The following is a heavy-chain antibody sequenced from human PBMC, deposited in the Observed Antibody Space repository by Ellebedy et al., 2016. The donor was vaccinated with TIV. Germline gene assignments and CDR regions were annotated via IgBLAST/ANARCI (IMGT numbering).Heavy chain of an antibody. D-gene: IGHD3-3*01. Sequence: GGSLRLXXAASGFTCSDYDMRWISQAPGKGLEWVSYISSSGSTIYYTDSVKGRFTISRDNAKNSLYLQMNSLRDEDTAVYYCARSLRFLEWFAPGYWGQGTLVTVSS. CDR2: ISSSGSTI. J-gene: IGHJ4*02. V-gene: IGHV3-11*01. CDR3: ARSLRFLEWFAPGY. CDR1: GFTCSDYD.